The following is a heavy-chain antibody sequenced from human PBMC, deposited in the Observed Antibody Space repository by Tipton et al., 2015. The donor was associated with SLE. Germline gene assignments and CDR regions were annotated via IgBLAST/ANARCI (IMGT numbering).Heavy chain of an antibody. V-gene: IGHV4-39*07. J-gene: IGHJ6*02. CDR2: IYYSGTT. CDR3: ARGMVTWRGAIIGVDV. CDR1: GGSISRSSNY. Sequence: PGLVKPSETLSLICSVSGGSISRSSNYWAWIRQSPGKGLEWIGNIYYSGTTYYNPSLKSRLTISVDTSKNQFSLKLNSVTAADTAVYYCARGMVTWRGAIIGVDVWGQGTTVNVSS. D-gene: IGHD2-21*02.